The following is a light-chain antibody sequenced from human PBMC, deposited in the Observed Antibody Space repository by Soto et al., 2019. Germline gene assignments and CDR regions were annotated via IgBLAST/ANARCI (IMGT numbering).Light chain of an antibody. CDR2: EVS. CDR3: SSYTSSSTVI. CDR1: SSDVGGYNY. J-gene: IGLJ2*01. V-gene: IGLV2-14*01. Sequence: QSVLTQPASVSGSPGQSITISCTGTSSDVGGYNYVSWYQHHTGKAPKFMIYEVSDRPSGVSNRFSGSKSGITASLTISGLQAEDEAHYYCSSYTSSSTVIFGGGTQLTVL.